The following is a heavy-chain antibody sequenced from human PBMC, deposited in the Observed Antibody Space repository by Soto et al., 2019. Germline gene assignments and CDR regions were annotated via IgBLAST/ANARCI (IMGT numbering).Heavy chain of an antibody. V-gene: IGHV3-23*01. CDR1: GFTFGTCS. D-gene: IGHD3-9*01. Sequence: EVQLLESGGGLVQPGGPLRLSCAASGFTFGTCSMSWVRQAPGRGLDWVSIINYNIGTTAYADSVKGRFTISRDNSKNTLILQMNSLRAEDTALYYCVKVRTISTAHYIDSYDSWGQGTLVTVSS. J-gene: IGHJ4*02. CDR2: INYNIGTT. CDR3: VKVRTISTAHYIDSYDS.